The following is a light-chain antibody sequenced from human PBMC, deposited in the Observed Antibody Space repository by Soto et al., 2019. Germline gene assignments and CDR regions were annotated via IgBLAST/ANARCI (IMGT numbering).Light chain of an antibody. CDR3: QLFGRSPN. J-gene: IGKJ3*01. CDR1: QLVVTSY. Sequence: EIVLTQSPGTLSLSPGERATLSCRASQLVVTSYLHWYQHKPGQAPRLLISGALTRATGVPDRFSGSGSGTDFTLTISRLETEDCAVYYCQLFGRSPNFGRGTRVDIX. CDR2: GAL. V-gene: IGKV3-20*01.